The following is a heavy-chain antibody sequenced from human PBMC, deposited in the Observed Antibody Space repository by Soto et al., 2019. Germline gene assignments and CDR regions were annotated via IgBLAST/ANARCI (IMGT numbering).Heavy chain of an antibody. V-gene: IGHV3-30*18. CDR3: AKGQWNDVGDY. J-gene: IGHJ4*02. D-gene: IGHD1-1*01. Sequence: QVQLVESGGGVVQPGRSLRLSCAASGFTFSSYGMHWVRQAPGKGLEWVAVISYDGSNKYYADSVKGRFTISRDNSKNTLYLQMNSLRAEDTAVYYCAKGQWNDVGDYWGQGTLVTVSS. CDR2: ISYDGSNK. CDR1: GFTFSSYG.